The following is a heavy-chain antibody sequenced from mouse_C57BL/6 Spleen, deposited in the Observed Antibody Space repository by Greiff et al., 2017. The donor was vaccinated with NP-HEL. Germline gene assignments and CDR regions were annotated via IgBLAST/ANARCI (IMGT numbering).Heavy chain of an antibody. V-gene: IGHV2-9-1*01. D-gene: IGHD2-2*01. J-gene: IGHJ4*01. Sequence: VQLKESGPGLVAPSQSLSITCTVSGFSLTSYAISWVRQPPGKGLEWLGVIWTGGGTNYNSALKSRLSISKDNSKSQVFLKMNSLQTDDTARYYCARDIYYGYFYAMDYWGQGTSVTVSS. CDR3: ARDIYYGYFYAMDY. CDR2: IWTGGGT. CDR1: GFSLTSYA.